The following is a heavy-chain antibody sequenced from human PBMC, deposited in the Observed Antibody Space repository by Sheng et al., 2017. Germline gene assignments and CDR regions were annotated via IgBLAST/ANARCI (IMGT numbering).Heavy chain of an antibody. Sequence: EVQLVESGGGLVQPGGSLRLSCAASGFTFSSYEMNWVRQAPGKGLEWVSYISSSGSTIYYADSVKGRFTISRDNAKNSLYLQMNSLRAEDTAVYYCAVIVGSGSYYNDPDAFDIWGQGTMVTVSS. CDR1: GFTFSSYE. J-gene: IGHJ3*02. CDR3: AVIVGSGSYYNDPDAFDI. CDR2: ISSSGSTI. D-gene: IGHD3-10*02. V-gene: IGHV3-48*03.